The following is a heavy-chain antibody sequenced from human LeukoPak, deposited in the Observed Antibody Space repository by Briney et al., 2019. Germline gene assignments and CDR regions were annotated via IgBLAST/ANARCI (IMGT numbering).Heavy chain of an antibody. CDR1: GYTFNDYA. J-gene: IGHJ5*02. V-gene: IGHV1-18*01. CDR3: ARVGDYSPRGWFDP. CDR2: IRAYNGRS. D-gene: IGHD4-11*01. Sequence: ASVKVSCKTSGYTFNDYAINWVRQAPGQGLEWMGWIRAYNGRSNYAQQFQGRVTMTRDMSTRTLYMELSSLRSEDTAFYYCARVGDYSPRGWFDPWGQGTLVTVSS.